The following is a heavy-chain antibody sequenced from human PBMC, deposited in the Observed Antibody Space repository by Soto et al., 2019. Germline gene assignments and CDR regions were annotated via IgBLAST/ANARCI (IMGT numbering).Heavy chain of an antibody. CDR3: AKDRWLVQGGYYFDY. D-gene: IGHD6-19*01. Sequence: GGSLRLSSTASGFKFSSYGMHWVRQAPGKGLEWVAVISYDGSNKYYADSVKGRFTISRDNSKNTLYLQMNSLRAEDTAVYYCAKDRWLVQGGYYFDYWGQGTLVTVSS. J-gene: IGHJ4*02. CDR1: GFKFSSYG. CDR2: ISYDGSNK. V-gene: IGHV3-30*18.